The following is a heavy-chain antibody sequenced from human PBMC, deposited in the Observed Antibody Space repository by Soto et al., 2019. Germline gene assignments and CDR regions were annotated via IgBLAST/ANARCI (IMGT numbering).Heavy chain of an antibody. D-gene: IGHD3-3*01. CDR2: ISPNSGRA. CDR3: VRQYFDFWTDYPDFDY. Sequence: QVQLVQSGAEMKRPGASVKVSCKASGYTFSKYDVSWVRQAPGQGLEWLGLISPNSGRASYSEKFQGRVTMSTDTPTNPAFLELRSLRSDDTAVYYCVRQYFDFWTDYPDFDYWGQGTLVTVSS. V-gene: IGHV1-18*04. J-gene: IGHJ4*02. CDR1: GYTFSKYD.